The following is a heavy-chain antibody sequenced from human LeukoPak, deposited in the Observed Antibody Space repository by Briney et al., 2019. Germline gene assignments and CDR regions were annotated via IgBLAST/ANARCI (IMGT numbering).Heavy chain of an antibody. D-gene: IGHD6-19*01. CDR1: GFTFSSYS. J-gene: IGHJ4*02. V-gene: IGHV3-23*01. Sequence: GGSLRLSCAASGFTFSSYSMNWVRQAPGKGLEWVSVISGSGDSTYYADSVKGRFTISRDNSKNTLYLQMNSLRAEDTAVYYCARAGQWLALGPNFDYWGQGTLVTVSS. CDR3: ARAGQWLALGPNFDY. CDR2: ISGSGDST.